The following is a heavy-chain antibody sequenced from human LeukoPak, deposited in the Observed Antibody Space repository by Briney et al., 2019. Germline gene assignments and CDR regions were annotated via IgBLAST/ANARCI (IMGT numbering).Heavy chain of an antibody. Sequence: AGGSQRLSCAVSGFSIRSSWMSWVRQTPGKGLEWVADMNEDGSGTYYVDSVKGRFTVSRDNAKNSLYLQMSSLRAEDTAVYYCARDPAWGAIDYWGQGTLVTVSS. CDR3: ARDPAWGAIDY. CDR1: GFSIRSSW. J-gene: IGHJ4*02. V-gene: IGHV3-7*01. CDR2: MNEDGSGT. D-gene: IGHD7-27*01.